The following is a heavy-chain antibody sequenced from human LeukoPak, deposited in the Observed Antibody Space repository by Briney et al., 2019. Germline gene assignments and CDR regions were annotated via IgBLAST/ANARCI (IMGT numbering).Heavy chain of an antibody. CDR1: GFTFSSYG. CDR2: ISGSSGST. CDR3: ATFKGYHDISFDY. D-gene: IGHD3-9*01. Sequence: GGSLRLSCAASGFTFSSYGMSWVRQAPGKGLEWVSAISGSSGSTYYADSVKGRFTISRDNAKNSLYLQMNSLRGEDTAVYYCATFKGYHDISFDYWGQGTLVTVSS. J-gene: IGHJ4*02. V-gene: IGHV3-23*01.